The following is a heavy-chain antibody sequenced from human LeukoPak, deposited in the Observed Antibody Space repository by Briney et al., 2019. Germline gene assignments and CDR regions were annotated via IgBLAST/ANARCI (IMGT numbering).Heavy chain of an antibody. CDR1: GYTFNSYY. V-gene: IGHV1-46*02. D-gene: IGHD2-2*01. CDR2: INPSGGST. CDR3: ARGVPAAIMYFQH. J-gene: IGHJ1*01. Sequence: ASVKVSCKASGYTFNSYYMHWVGQAPGQGLEWMGIINPSGGSTSYAQKFQGRVTMTRDTSTSTVYMELSSLKSEDTAVYYCARGVPAAIMYFQHWGQGTLVTVSS.